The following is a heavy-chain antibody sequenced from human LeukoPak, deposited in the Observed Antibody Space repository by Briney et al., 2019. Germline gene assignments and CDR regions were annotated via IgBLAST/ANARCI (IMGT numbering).Heavy chain of an antibody. CDR2: IDPYTGNT. V-gene: IGHV1-2*02. D-gene: IGHD5-12*01. Sequence: EASVKVSCKASGYTFVGYYLHWVRQAPGQGLEWMAWIDPYTGNTHYAQKFQGRITVTRDTSVSTTYMGLSWLTSDDTARYYCARGYSASEHWGQGTLVTVSS. CDR1: GYTFVGYY. J-gene: IGHJ4*02. CDR3: ARGYSASEH.